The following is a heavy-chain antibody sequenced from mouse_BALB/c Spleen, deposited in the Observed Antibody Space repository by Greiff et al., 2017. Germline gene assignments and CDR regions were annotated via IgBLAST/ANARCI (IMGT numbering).Heavy chain of an antibody. CDR1: GYTFTSYW. V-gene: IGHV1S81*02. J-gene: IGHJ3*01. Sequence: VQLQQPGAELVKPGASVKLSCKASGYTFTSYWMHWVKQRPGQGLEWIGEINPSNGRTNYNEKFKSKATLTVDKSSSTAYMQLSSLTSEDSAVYYCAVRQLGLPLAYWGQGTLVTVSA. D-gene: IGHD3-2*01. CDR3: AVRQLGLPLAY. CDR2: INPSNGRT.